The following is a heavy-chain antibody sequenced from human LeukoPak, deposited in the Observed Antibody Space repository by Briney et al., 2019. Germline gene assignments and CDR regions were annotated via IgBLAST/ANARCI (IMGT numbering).Heavy chain of an antibody. D-gene: IGHD5-18*01. CDR3: ARDVHTALVTGGFAL. V-gene: IGHV4-59*01. CDR1: GASITSYS. CDR2: LYYRGSS. Sequence: SETLSLTFTVSGASITSYSCSWIRQPPGKGLEWIGYLYYRGSSNYNPSLKSRVTISVDTSKHQFSLKLTSVTAADTAVYYCARDVHTALVTGGFALSGRRTLVTVSS. J-gene: IGHJ2*01.